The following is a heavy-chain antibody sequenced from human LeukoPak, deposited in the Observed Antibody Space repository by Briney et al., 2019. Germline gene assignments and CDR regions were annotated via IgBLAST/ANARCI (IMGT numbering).Heavy chain of an antibody. CDR2: ISGSGGST. Sequence: GGSLRLSCEASGFTFSSYAMSWVRQAPGKGLEWVSAISGSGGSTYYADSVKGRFTISRDNSKNTLYLQMNSLRAEDTAVYYCAKDPRHSGYDYSTPDYWGQGTLVTVSS. D-gene: IGHD5-12*01. CDR1: GFTFSSYA. CDR3: AKDPRHSGYDYSTPDY. J-gene: IGHJ4*02. V-gene: IGHV3-23*01.